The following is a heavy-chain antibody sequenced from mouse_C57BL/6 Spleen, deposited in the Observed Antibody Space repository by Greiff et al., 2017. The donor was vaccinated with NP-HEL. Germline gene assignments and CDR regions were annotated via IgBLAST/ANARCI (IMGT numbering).Heavy chain of an antibody. CDR3: ARPYYYGYYAMDY. CDR1: GYTFTSYW. D-gene: IGHD1-1*01. Sequence: QVQLKQPGAELVKPGASVKMSCKASGYTFTSYWITWVKQRPGQGLEWIGDIYPGSGSTNYNEKFKSKATLTVDTSSSTAYMQLSSLTSEDSAVYYCARPYYYGYYAMDYWGQGTSVTVSS. CDR2: IYPGSGST. V-gene: IGHV1-55*01. J-gene: IGHJ4*01.